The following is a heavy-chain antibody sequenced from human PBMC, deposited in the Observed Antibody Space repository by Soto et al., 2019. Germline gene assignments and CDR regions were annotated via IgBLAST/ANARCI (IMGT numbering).Heavy chain of an antibody. CDR2: IYYSGST. CDR3: ARHSGWNYYYYGMDL. J-gene: IGHJ6*02. V-gene: IGHV4-59*01. D-gene: IGHD6-19*01. CDR1: GGSISSYY. Sequence: PSETLSLTCTVSGGSISSYYWSWIRQPPGKGLEWIGYIYYSGSTNYNPSLKSRVTISVDTSKNQFSLKLSSVTAADTAVYYCARHSGWNYYYYGMDLWGQGTTVTVSS.